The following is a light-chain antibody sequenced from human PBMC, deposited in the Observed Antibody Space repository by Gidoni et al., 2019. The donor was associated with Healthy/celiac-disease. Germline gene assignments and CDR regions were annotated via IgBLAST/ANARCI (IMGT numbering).Light chain of an antibody. CDR3: QQYGSSLTWT. CDR1: QSVSSSY. CDR2: GAS. V-gene: IGKV3-20*01. Sequence: EIDLTQSPGTLSLSPGERATLSCRASQSVSSSYLAWYQQKPGQAPRLLIYGASSRATGIPDRFSGSGSGTDFTLTISRLEPEDFAVYYCQQYGSSLTWTFGQGTKVEIK. J-gene: IGKJ1*01.